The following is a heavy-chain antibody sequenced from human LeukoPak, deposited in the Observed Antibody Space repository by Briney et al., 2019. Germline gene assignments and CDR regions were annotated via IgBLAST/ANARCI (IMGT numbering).Heavy chain of an antibody. V-gene: IGHV4-34*01. Sequence: KPSETLSHTCAVYGASFSGYYWSWIRQPPGKGLEWIGEINHSGSTNYNPSLKSRVTISVDTSKNQFSLKLSSVTAADTAVYYCAWGTISRHSAFDIWGQGTMVTVSS. CDR2: INHSGST. CDR1: GASFSGYY. D-gene: IGHD1-1*01. CDR3: AWGTISRHSAFDI. J-gene: IGHJ3*02.